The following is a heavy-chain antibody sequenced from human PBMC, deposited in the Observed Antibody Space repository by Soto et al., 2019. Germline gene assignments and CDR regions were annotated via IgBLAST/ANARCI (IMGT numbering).Heavy chain of an antibody. J-gene: IGHJ4*02. CDR1: GGSLTGYY. CDR2: VKDGGST. D-gene: IGHD5-12*01. CDR3: ARGQEGILATH. Sequence: QVQLQQWGAGLLKPSETLSLTCTVNGGSLTGYYWSWIRQPPGKGLEWIGEVKDGGSTNYSPSLMGRVSISADTSKNHFSLRLNSVTAADTAVYFCARGQEGILATHWDQGALVTVSS. V-gene: IGHV4-34*01.